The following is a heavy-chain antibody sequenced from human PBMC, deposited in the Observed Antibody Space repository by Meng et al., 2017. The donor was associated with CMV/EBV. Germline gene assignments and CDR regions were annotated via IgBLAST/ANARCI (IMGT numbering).Heavy chain of an antibody. Sequence: GESLNISCAASGFTFSSYAMSWVRQAPGKGLEWVSAIRGSGGSTYYADSVKSRFTNSRDNSKNTLYLQMNSLRAEDTAVYYCAKSIVVVPAARVAAAGPLGYWGQGTLVTVSS. J-gene: IGHJ4*02. CDR2: IRGSGGST. CDR3: AKSIVVVPAARVAAAGPLGY. D-gene: IGHD2-2*01. CDR1: GFTFSSYA. V-gene: IGHV3-23*01.